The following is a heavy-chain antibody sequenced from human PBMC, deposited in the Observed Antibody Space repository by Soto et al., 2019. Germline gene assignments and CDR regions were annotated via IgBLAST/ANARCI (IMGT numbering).Heavy chain of an antibody. CDR1: DGSVKTGNYY. D-gene: IGHD3-16*01. J-gene: IGHJ4*02. V-gene: IGHV4-61*01. CDR2: IYYIGTT. Sequence: QVQLQESGQGLVKPSEHRSITCSVSDGSVKTGNYYWRGIRQPPGKVLEWVGHIYYIGTTNHNLSLKSRVTSSVDTSQTQFSLEASSVTAADTAVYFCAREEKQLSRYGGDFDYWGQGILVTVSS. CDR3: AREEKQLSRYGGDFDY.